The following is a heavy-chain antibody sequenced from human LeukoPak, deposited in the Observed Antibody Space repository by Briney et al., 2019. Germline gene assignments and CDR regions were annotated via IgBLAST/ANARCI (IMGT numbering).Heavy chain of an antibody. CDR2: IYYSGST. CDR1: GGSISSGGYY. D-gene: IGHD5-24*01. CDR3: ARGEMAITPFDY. V-gene: IGHV4-31*03. Sequence: SQTLSLTCTVSGGSISSGGYYWSWIRQHPGKGLEWIGYIYYSGSTYYNPSLKSRVTISVDTSKNQFSLKLSSVTAADTAVYYCARGEMAITPFDYWGQGTLVTVSS. J-gene: IGHJ4*02.